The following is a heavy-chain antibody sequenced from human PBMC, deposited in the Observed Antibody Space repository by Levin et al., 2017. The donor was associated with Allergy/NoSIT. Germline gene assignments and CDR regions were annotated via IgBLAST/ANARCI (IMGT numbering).Heavy chain of an antibody. D-gene: IGHD2-15*01. CDR3: ARVGFCSGGSCYSGWFDP. Sequence: PSETLSLTCTVSGGSISSYYWSWIRQPPGKGLEWIGYIYYSGSTNYNPSLKSRVTISVDTSKNQFSLKLSSVTAADTAVYYCARVGFCSGGSCYSGWFDPWGQGTLVTVSS. CDR2: IYYSGST. CDR1: GGSISSYY. J-gene: IGHJ5*02. V-gene: IGHV4-59*01.